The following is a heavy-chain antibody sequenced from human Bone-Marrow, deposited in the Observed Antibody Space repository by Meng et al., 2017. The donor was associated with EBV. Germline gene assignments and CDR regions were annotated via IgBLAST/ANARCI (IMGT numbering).Heavy chain of an antibody. Sequence: VQVVQGGAEVKEPGSSVKVSCKTSGGTFRSDAISWVRQAPGQGLEWMGGLIPLSDAPHYAQKFQGRVTITADESTSTHYLDLSGLRSEDTAVYYCASESGRGFTPDYWGQGTLVTVSS. D-gene: IGHD3-10*01. J-gene: IGHJ4*02. CDR1: GGTFRSDA. CDR2: LIPLSDAP. CDR3: ASESGRGFTPDY. V-gene: IGHV1-69*01.